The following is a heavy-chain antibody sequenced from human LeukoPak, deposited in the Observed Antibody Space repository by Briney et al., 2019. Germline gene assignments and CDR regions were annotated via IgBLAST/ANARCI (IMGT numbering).Heavy chain of an antibody. J-gene: IGHJ4*02. D-gene: IGHD2-15*01. V-gene: IGHV4-39*07. CDR3: ARVHVLHFDY. Sequence: PSETLSLTCTVSGGSISSSSYYWGWIRQPPGKGLEWIGSIYYSGSTYYNPSLKSRVTISVDTSKSQFSLKLSSVTAADTAVYYCARVHVLHFDYWGQGTLVTVSS. CDR1: GGSISSSSYY. CDR2: IYYSGST.